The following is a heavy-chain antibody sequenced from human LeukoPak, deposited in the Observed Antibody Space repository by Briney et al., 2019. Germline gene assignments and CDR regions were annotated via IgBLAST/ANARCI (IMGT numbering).Heavy chain of an antibody. CDR1: GFTFSSYA. CDR2: ISGSGGRT. D-gene: IGHD2-2*01. CDR3: AKDLSGTSFFPYYYYYGMYV. Sequence: PGGSLRLSCAASGFTFSSYAMSWVRQAPGKGLEWVSAISGSGGRTYSADSVKGRFTISRDNSKNTLYLQMNSLRAEDTAVYCCAKDLSGTSFFPYYYYYGMYVWGQGTTVTGSS. V-gene: IGHV3-23*01. J-gene: IGHJ6*02.